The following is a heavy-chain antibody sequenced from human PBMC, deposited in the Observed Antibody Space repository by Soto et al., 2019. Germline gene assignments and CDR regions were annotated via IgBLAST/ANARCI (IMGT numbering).Heavy chain of an antibody. CDR3: AKQPTGADY. D-gene: IGHD4-17*01. Sequence: GGSLRLSCAASGFTVSTKYTSWVRQAPGKGLEWVSVIYSGGSTYYADSVRGRFTISRDNSKNTVNLQMNSLRAEDTAVYYCAKQPTGADYWGQGTLVTVSS. CDR1: GFTVSTKY. V-gene: IGHV3-66*01. CDR2: IYSGGST. J-gene: IGHJ4*02.